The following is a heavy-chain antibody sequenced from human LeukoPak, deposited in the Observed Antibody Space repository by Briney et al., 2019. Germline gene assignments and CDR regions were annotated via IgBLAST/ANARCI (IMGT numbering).Heavy chain of an antibody. CDR2: ISGSGGST. CDR1: GFTFSSYG. D-gene: IGHD3-9*01. CDR3: ARVRYDILTGYLSYYYYYMDV. Sequence: GGSLRLSCAASGFTFSSYGISWVRQAPGKGLEWVSAISGSGGSTYHADSVKGRFTISRDNSKNTLFLQMNSLRAEDTAVYYCARVRYDILTGYLSYYYYYMDVWGKGTTVTVSS. J-gene: IGHJ6*03. V-gene: IGHV3-23*01.